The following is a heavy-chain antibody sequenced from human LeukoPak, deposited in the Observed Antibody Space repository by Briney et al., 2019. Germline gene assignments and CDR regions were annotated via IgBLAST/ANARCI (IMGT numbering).Heavy chain of an antibody. Sequence: PSETLSLTCAVSGGSILTTNWWSWVRQPPGKGLEWIGEVHLSGASNYNPSLKSRVNMSIDKSKNQLSLELTSVTAADTAVYYCARLSGSPHPPFDYWGQGTLVTVSS. CDR1: GGSILTTNW. CDR2: VHLSGAS. D-gene: IGHD1-26*01. J-gene: IGHJ4*02. CDR3: ARLSGSPHPPFDY. V-gene: IGHV4-4*02.